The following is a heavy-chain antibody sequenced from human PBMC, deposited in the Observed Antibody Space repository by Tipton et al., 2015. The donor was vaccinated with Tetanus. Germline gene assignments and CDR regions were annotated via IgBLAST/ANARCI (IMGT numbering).Heavy chain of an antibody. CDR2: ISYDGNYQ. CDR1: GFTFSNSG. Sequence: SLRLSCAASGFTFSNSGMHWVRQAPGKGLEWVAIISYDGNYQSYAESVKGRFTISRDNSKSTLFLQMNGLRAEDTAVYYCIYTISCSAVAYWGQGSLVTVSS. J-gene: IGHJ4*02. D-gene: IGHD6-13*01. CDR3: IYTISCSAVAY. V-gene: IGHV3-30*03.